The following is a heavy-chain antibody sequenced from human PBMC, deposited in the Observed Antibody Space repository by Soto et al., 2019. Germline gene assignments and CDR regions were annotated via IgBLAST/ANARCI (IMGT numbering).Heavy chain of an antibody. Sequence: GGSLRLSCVASGFTFSSYAMSWVRQAPGKGLEWVSAISGSGGSTYYADSVKGRFTISRDNSKNTLYLQMNSLRAEDTAVYYCAKATGRLLWFGELFIDYWGQGTLVTVSS. D-gene: IGHD3-10*01. J-gene: IGHJ4*02. V-gene: IGHV3-23*01. CDR2: ISGSGGST. CDR3: AKATGRLLWFGELFIDY. CDR1: GFTFSSYA.